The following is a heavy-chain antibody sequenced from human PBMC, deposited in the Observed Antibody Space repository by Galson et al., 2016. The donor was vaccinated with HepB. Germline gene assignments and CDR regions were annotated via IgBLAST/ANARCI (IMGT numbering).Heavy chain of an antibody. J-gene: IGHJ6*02. D-gene: IGHD6-13*01. V-gene: IGHV4-34*01. CDR3: ARRGAAVGTAGLYYYYGIDV. Sequence: SETLSLTCAVFGGSFSAYSWTWIRQSPGKGLDWVGEINHSGQTRSSQSLKSRVTISIDTSKSQFSLKLTSVTAADTAVYNCARRGAAVGTAGLYYYYGIDVWGEGTTVTVSS. CDR2: INHSGQT. CDR1: GGSFSAYS.